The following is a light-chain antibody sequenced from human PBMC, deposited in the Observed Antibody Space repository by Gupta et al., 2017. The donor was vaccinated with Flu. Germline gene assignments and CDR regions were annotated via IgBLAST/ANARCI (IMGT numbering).Light chain of an antibody. Sequence: QTAVTQEPPFQLSPGGTVPLTFGLSSGSVSTSYYPSWHQQPPGQAPRTLIYSTNTRSSVVPDRLSGSIRVNKAVLTITGAHADDESDYYCVLYMCSCWVFGGGTKLTVL. J-gene: IGLJ3*02. V-gene: IGLV8-61*01. CDR3: VLYMCSCWV. CDR2: STN. CDR1: SGSVSTSYY.